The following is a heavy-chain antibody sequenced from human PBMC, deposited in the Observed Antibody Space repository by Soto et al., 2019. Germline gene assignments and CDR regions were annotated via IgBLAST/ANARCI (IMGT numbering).Heavy chain of an antibody. D-gene: IGHD3-16*01. CDR3: VRGVGGRQSYYYYGLDV. CDR1: GFTFSSYG. J-gene: IGHJ6*02. Sequence: GGSMRLSCTASGFTFSSYGMHWVRQNTGKGLEWVAVIYYDGSNKYYADSVKGRFTISRDNSKNTLYLQMNSLRAEDTAVYYCVRGVGGRQSYYYYGLDVWGQGTTVTVSS. V-gene: IGHV3-33*01. CDR2: IYYDGSNK.